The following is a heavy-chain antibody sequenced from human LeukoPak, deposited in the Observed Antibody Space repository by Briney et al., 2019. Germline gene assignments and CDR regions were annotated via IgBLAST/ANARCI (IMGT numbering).Heavy chain of an antibody. Sequence: GASVKVSCKASGYTFTSYAMHWVRQAPGQRLEWMGWINAGNGNTKYSQKFQGRVTITRDTSASTAYMELSSLRSEDTAVYYCARVGFYYGSGSYYPLFDYWGQGTLVTVSS. D-gene: IGHD3-10*01. CDR3: ARVGFYYGSGSYYPLFDY. J-gene: IGHJ4*02. CDR2: INAGNGNT. V-gene: IGHV1-3*01. CDR1: GYTFTSYA.